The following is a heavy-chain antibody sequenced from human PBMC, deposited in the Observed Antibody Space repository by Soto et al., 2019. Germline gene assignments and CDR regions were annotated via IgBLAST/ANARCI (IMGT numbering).Heavy chain of an antibody. D-gene: IGHD3-3*01. CDR3: ARDDFWSGYSSYYFDY. CDR2: IYWNDDK. CDR1: GFSLSTSGVG. Sequence: SGPYAGEPTQTLTLTCTFSGFSLSTSGVGVGWIRQPPGKALEWLALIYWNDDKRYSPSLKSRLTITKDTSKSQVVLTMTNMDPVGTATYYCARDDFWSGYSSYYFDYWGQGTLVTVSS. V-gene: IGHV2-5*01. J-gene: IGHJ4*02.